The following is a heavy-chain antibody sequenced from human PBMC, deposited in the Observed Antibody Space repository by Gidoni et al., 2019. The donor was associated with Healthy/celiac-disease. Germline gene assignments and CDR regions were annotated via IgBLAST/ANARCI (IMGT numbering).Heavy chain of an antibody. Sequence: QVTLKESGPVLVKPTETLTLTCPVSGFSLSNARMGVSWIRQPPGKALEWLAHIFSNDEKSYSTSLKSRLTISKDTSKSQVVLTMTNMDPVDTATYYCARAYGDYGDYFDYWGQGTLVTVSS. CDR3: ARAYGDYGDYFDY. CDR1: GFSLSNARMG. CDR2: IFSNDEK. V-gene: IGHV2-26*01. J-gene: IGHJ4*02. D-gene: IGHD4-17*01.